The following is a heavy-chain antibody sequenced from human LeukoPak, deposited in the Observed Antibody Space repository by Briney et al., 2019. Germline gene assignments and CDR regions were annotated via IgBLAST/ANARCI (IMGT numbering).Heavy chain of an antibody. V-gene: IGHV4-4*07. J-gene: IGHJ4*02. CDR3: ARQDVSRDMVRGIDY. Sequence: PSETLSLTCTVSGGSISSYYWSWIRQPAGKGLEWIGRIYTSGSTNYNPSLKSRVTISVDTSKNQFSLKLSSVTAADTAVYYCARQDVSRDMVRGIDYWGQGTLVTVSS. CDR1: GGSISSYY. D-gene: IGHD3-10*01. CDR2: IYTSGST.